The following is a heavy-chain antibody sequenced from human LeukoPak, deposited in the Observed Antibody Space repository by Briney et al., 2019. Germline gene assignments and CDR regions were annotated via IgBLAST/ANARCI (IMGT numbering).Heavy chain of an antibody. J-gene: IGHJ5*02. CDR3: ARRYYGSGRGFAP. V-gene: IGHV4-59*08. CDR2: IYYSGST. CDR1: GGSISSYY. Sequence: PSETLSLTCTVSGGSISSYYWSWIRQPPGKGLEWIGYIYYSGSTNYNPSLKSRVTISVDTSKNQFSLKLSSVTAADTAVYYCARRYYGSGRGFAPWGQGTLVTVFS. D-gene: IGHD3-10*01.